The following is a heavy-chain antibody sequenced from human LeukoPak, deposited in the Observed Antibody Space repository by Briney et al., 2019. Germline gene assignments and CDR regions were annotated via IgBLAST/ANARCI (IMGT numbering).Heavy chain of an antibody. V-gene: IGHV4-39*07. J-gene: IGHJ5*02. D-gene: IGHD6-19*01. CDR1: GGSISSSSYY. CDR2: IYYSGST. CDR3: ARDWSYSSGS. Sequence: PSETLSLTCTVSGGSISSSSYYWGWIRQPPGKGLEWIGSIYYSGSTYYNPSLKSRVTISVDTSKNQFSLKLSSVTAADTAVYYCARDWSYSSGSWGQGTLVTVSS.